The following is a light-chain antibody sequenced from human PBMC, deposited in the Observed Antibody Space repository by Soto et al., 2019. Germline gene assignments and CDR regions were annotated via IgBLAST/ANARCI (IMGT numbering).Light chain of an antibody. J-gene: IGKJ1*01. V-gene: IGKV3-20*01. CDR1: QSVSSSF. Sequence: EIVLTQSPGTLSLSPGERATLSCRASQSVSSSFLAWYQQKPGQAPRLLIYGASSRATDIPDRFSGSGSGTDFTLTITGLEPEDFAVYYCQQYGTSPRTFGQGTKVEIK. CDR2: GAS. CDR3: QQYGTSPRT.